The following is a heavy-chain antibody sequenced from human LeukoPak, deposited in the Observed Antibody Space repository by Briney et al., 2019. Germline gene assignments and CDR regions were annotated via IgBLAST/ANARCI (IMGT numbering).Heavy chain of an antibody. CDR1: GFTFSSYS. Sequence: PGGSLRLSCAASGFTFSSYSMNWVRQAPGKGLEWVSSISSSSSSYIYYADSVKGRFTISRDSAKNSLYLQMNSLRAEDTAVYYCARGALEGNWFDPWGQGTLVTVSS. J-gene: IGHJ5*02. V-gene: IGHV3-21*01. CDR3: ARGALEGNWFDP. CDR2: ISSSSSSYI.